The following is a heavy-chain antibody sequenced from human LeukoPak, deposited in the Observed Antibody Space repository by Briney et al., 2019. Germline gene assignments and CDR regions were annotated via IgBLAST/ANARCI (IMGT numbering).Heavy chain of an antibody. CDR3: ARTVSGDYYGMDV. D-gene: IGHD1-26*01. CDR1: GGSISNSY. V-gene: IGHV4-59*08. Sequence: SETLSLTCTVSGGSISNSYWSWVRQPPGKGLEWIGYTSYSGSTNYNPSLRRRVTTSVDTSKDQFSLRLISVTAADTAVYYCARTVSGDYYGMDVWGQGTTVTVSS. CDR2: TSYSGST. J-gene: IGHJ6*02.